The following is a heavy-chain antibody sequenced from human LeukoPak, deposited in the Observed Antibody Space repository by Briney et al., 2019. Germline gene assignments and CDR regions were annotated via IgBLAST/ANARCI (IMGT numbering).Heavy chain of an antibody. D-gene: IGHD3-22*01. CDR3: ARVDDSSGYPADFDY. CDR2: IYSGGSK. CDR1: GFTVSSNY. J-gene: IGHJ4*02. V-gene: IGHV3-66*01. Sequence: GGSLRLSCAASGFTVSSNYMSWVRQAPGKGLEWVPVIYSGGSKYYADSVKGRFTISRDNSKNTLYLQMNSLRAEDTAVYYCARVDDSSGYPADFDYWGQGTLVTVSS.